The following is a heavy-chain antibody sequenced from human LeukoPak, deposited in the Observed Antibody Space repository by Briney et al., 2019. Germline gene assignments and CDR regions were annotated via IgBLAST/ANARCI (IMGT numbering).Heavy chain of an antibody. CDR3: ARDRKYYVSSGFPSYYYYGMDV. Sequence: GGSLRLSCAASGFTFDDYAMHWVRQPPGKGLEWVAVISYDGSNKYYADSVKGRFTISRDNSKNTLYLQMNSLRAEDTAVYYCARDRKYYVSSGFPSYYYYGMDVWGQGTTVTVSS. J-gene: IGHJ6*02. V-gene: IGHV3-30-3*01. D-gene: IGHD3-22*01. CDR2: ISYDGSNK. CDR1: GFTFDDYA.